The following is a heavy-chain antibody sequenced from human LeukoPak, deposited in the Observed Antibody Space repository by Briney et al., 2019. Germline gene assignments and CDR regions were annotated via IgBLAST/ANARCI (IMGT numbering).Heavy chain of an antibody. CDR3: AKDLARGYYYYMDV. J-gene: IGHJ6*03. CDR2: ISYDGSNK. V-gene: IGHV3-30-3*01. CDR1: GFTFSSYA. Sequence: PGRSLRLSCAASGFTFSSYAMHWVRQAPGKGLEWVAVISYDGSNKYYADSVKGRFTISRDNSKNTLYLQMNSLRAEDTAVYYCAKDLARGYYYYMDVWGKGTTVTVSS. D-gene: IGHD3-3*02.